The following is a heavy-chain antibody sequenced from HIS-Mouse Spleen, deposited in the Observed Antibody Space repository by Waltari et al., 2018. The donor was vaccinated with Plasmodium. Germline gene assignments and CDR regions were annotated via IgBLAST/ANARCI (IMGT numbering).Heavy chain of an antibody. V-gene: IGHV3-7*01. CDR2: IKEDGSEK. Sequence: EVQLVESGGGLVQPGGSLRLSCAASGLTLSSYWMGWVRQAPGKGLEWVANIKEDGSEKYYVDSVKGRFTISRDNAKNSLYLQMNSLGAEDTAVYYCASSWYWYFDLWGRGTLVTVSS. J-gene: IGHJ2*01. D-gene: IGHD6-13*01. CDR1: GLTLSSYW. CDR3: ASSWYWYFDL.